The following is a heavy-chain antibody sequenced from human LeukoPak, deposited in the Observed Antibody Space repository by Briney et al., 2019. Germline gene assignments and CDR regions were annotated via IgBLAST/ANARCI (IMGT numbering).Heavy chain of an antibody. V-gene: IGHV3-21*01. CDR3: VRLRRNNDRSGYYYYYDY. CDR2: ISVRSNYR. CDR1: GYTFSDFS. D-gene: IGHD3-22*01. Sequence: GGSLRLSCAASGYTFSDFSVNWVRQAPGKGLEWVSSISVRSNYRYYADSVRGRFTISRDDARDSPFLQMNSLRAEDTAVYFCVRLRRNNDRSGYYYYYDYWGQGTLVTVSS. J-gene: IGHJ4*02.